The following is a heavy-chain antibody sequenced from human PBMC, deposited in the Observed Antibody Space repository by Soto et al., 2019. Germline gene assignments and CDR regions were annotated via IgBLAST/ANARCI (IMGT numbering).Heavy chain of an antibody. CDR3: ARDLDSSYYFDY. V-gene: IGHV1-69*13. CDR1: GYTLTELS. D-gene: IGHD6-6*01. CDR2: IIPIFGTA. J-gene: IGHJ4*02. Sequence: SVKVSCKVSGYTLTELSMHWVRQAPGQGLGWMGGIIPIFGTANYAQKFQGRVTITADESTSTAYMELSSLRSEDTAVYYCARDLDSSYYFDYWGQGTLVTVSS.